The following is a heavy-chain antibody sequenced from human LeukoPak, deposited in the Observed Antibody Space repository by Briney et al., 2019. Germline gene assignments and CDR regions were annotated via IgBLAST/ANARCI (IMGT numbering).Heavy chain of an antibody. CDR3: ASGRGRYCSSTSCYAPDY. CDR2: TSYDGSNK. CDR1: GFTFSSYA. Sequence: PGGSLRLSCAASGFTFSSYAMHWVRQAPGKGLEWVAVTSYDGSNKYYADSVKGRFTISRDNSKNTLYLQMNSLRDEDTAVYYCASGRGRYCSSTSCYAPDYWGQGTLVTVSS. D-gene: IGHD2-2*01. V-gene: IGHV3-30-3*01. J-gene: IGHJ4*02.